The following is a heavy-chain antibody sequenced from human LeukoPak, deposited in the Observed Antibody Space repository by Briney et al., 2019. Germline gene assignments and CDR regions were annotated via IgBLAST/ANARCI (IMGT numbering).Heavy chain of an antibody. V-gene: IGHV3-21*01. CDR3: AGENYDILTGSPYGMDV. J-gene: IGHJ6*02. CDR2: ISSSSCYI. D-gene: IGHD3-9*01. Sequence: GGSLRLSCAASGFTFSSYSMSWVRQAPGKGLEWVSSISSSSCYIYYADSVKGRFTISRDNAKNSLYLQMNSLRAEDTAVYYCAGENYDILTGSPYGMDVWGQGTTVTVSS. CDR1: GFTFSSYS.